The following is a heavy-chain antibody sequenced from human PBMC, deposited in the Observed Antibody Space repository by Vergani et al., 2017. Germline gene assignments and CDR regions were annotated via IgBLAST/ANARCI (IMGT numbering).Heavy chain of an antibody. V-gene: IGHV3-74*02. CDR2: INSDGSST. Sequence: EVQLLESGGGLVQPGGSLRLSCAASGFTFSSYWMHWVRQVPGKGLVWVSRINSDGSSTTYADSVKGRFTISRDNARNTLYLQMNSLRAEDTAVYYCARVALVGAIDYWGQGTLVTVSS. CDR3: ARVALVGAIDY. J-gene: IGHJ4*02. CDR1: GFTFSSYW. D-gene: IGHD1-26*01.